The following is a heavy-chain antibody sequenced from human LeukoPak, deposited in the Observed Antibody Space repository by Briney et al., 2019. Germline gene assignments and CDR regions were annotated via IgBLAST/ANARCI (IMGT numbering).Heavy chain of an antibody. CDR2: IKRDGKDK. CDR3: ARLHYDVLTGPFDY. Sequence: GGSLRLSCAASGFTFSSSCMSWVRQAPGKGLEWVANIKRDGKDKYYMDFVKGRFTISRENSKNTLWLQMNSLRAEDTAVYYCARLHYDVLTGPFDYWGQGTLVTVSS. V-gene: IGHV3-7*01. CDR1: GFTFSSSC. D-gene: IGHD3-9*01. J-gene: IGHJ4*02.